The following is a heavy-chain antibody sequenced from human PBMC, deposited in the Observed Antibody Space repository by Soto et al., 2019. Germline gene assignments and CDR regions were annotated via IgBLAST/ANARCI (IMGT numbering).Heavy chain of an antibody. J-gene: IGHJ4*02. CDR3: ARDSGSNNQIDY. D-gene: IGHD1-1*01. V-gene: IGHV3-33*01. Sequence: GGSLRLSCAASGFTFSSHGMHWVRQAPGKGLEWVAAIWNDGSNKYYTDSVKGRFTISRDNSRNTLYLQMNSLRAEDTAMYYCARDSGSNNQIDYWGQGALVTVSS. CDR2: IWNDGSNK. CDR1: GFTFSSHG.